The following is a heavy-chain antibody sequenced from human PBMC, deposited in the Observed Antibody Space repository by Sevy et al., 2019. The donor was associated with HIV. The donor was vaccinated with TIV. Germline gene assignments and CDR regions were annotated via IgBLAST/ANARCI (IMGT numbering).Heavy chain of an antibody. CDR1: GGSFSGHY. Sequence: SETLSLTCAVYGGSFSGHYWTWIRQPPGKGLEWIGEINHSGSTNYNPSLKSRVTISVDTSKNQFSLTLSSVTAADTAVYYCARAGPYYDLRGYYYYTMDVWGQGTTVTVSS. J-gene: IGHJ6*02. V-gene: IGHV4-34*01. CDR3: ARAGPYYDLRGYYYYTMDV. D-gene: IGHD3-3*01. CDR2: INHSGST.